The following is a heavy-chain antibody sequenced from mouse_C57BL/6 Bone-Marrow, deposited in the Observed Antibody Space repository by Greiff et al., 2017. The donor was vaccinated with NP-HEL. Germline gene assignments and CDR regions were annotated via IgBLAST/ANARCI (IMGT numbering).Heavy chain of an antibody. D-gene: IGHD3-1*01. CDR1: GYAFSSSW. V-gene: IGHV1-82*01. J-gene: IGHJ2*01. CDR3: ARGQLEYCDY. Sequence: QVQLQQSGPELVKPGASVKISCKASGYAFSSSWMNWVKQRPGKGLEWIGRIYPGDGDTNYNGKFKGKATLTADKSSSTAYMQLSSLTSEDSAVYFCARGQLEYCDYWGQGTTLTVSS. CDR2: IYPGDGDT.